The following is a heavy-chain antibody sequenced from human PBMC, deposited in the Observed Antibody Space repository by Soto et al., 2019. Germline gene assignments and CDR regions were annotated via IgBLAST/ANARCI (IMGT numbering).Heavy chain of an antibody. V-gene: IGHV1-18*01. Sequence: ASVKVSCKASGYTFTDYAIQWVRQAPGQGLEWMGWISAYNGNTNYAQKLQGRVTMTTDTSTSTAYMELRSLRSDDTAVYYCARDRSFAAAAGTGPPDWFDPWGQGTLVTVSS. CDR2: ISAYNGNT. J-gene: IGHJ5*02. D-gene: IGHD6-13*01. CDR3: ARDRSFAAAAGTGPPDWFDP. CDR1: GYTFTDYA.